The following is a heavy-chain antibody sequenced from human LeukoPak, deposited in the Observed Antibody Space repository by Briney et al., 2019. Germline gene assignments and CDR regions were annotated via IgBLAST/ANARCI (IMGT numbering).Heavy chain of an antibody. Sequence: SETLSLTCTVSGGSISSYYWSWIRQPPGKGLEWIGYINYSGSTNYNPSLESRVTMSVDTSKNQFSLKLSSVTAADTAVYYCATGQYCSGNRCYSGTFDIWGQGTMVTVSS. CDR2: INYSGST. CDR1: GGSISSYY. CDR3: ATGQYCSGNRCYSGTFDI. D-gene: IGHD2-15*01. V-gene: IGHV4-59*01. J-gene: IGHJ3*02.